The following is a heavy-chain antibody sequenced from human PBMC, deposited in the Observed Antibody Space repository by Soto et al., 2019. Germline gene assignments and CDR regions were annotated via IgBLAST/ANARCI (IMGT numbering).Heavy chain of an antibody. J-gene: IGHJ6*02. Sequence: GGSLRLSCAASGFTFSSYSMNWVRQAPGKGLEWVSYISSSSSTIYYADSVKGRFTISRDNAKNSLYLQMNSLRDEDTVVYYCARDNLSPSYYYYGMDVWGQGTTVTVSS. CDR2: ISSSSSTI. V-gene: IGHV3-48*02. CDR1: GFTFSSYS. CDR3: ARDNLSPSYYYYGMDV.